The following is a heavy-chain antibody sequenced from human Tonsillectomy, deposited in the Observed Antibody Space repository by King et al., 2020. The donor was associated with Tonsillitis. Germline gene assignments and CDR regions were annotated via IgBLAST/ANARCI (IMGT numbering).Heavy chain of an antibody. Sequence: VQLVESGGGLVQPGGSLRLSCAASGFTFSSYSMNWVRQAPGKGLEWVSYISSSSSTIYYADSVKGRFTISRDNAKNSLYLQMNSLRDEDTAVYYCARDGRILDYYYGLDVWGQGTTVTVSS. CDR2: ISSSSSTI. CDR1: GFTFSSYS. CDR3: ARDGRILDYYYGLDV. J-gene: IGHJ6*02. V-gene: IGHV3-48*02. D-gene: IGHD1-1*01.